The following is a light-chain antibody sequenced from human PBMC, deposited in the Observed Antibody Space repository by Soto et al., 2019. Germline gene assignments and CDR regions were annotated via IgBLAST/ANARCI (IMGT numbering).Light chain of an antibody. CDR2: SNN. V-gene: IGLV1-47*02. CDR1: SSNIGSNY. CDR3: AAWDDSRCGVV. J-gene: IGLJ3*02. Sequence: QSVLTQPPSASGTPGQRVTISCSGSSSNIGSNYVYWYQQLQGTAPNLLIYSNNKRPSGVPDRCSGSKSGTSASLAISGLLSEDEENDYCAAWDDSRCGVVFGGGTKLTVL.